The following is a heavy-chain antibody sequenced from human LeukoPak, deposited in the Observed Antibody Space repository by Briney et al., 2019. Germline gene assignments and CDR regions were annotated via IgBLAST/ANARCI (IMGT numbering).Heavy chain of an antibody. CDR2: FDPEDGET. V-gene: IGHV1-24*01. D-gene: IGHD3-22*01. Sequence: ASVKVSCKVSGYTLTELSMHWVRQAPGKGLEWMGGFDPEDGETIYAQKFQGRVTMTRDMSTSTVYMELSSLRSEDTAVYYCARDPIALNYYDSSGSDAFDIWGQGTMVTVSS. CDR1: GYTLTELS. CDR3: ARDPIALNYYDSSGSDAFDI. J-gene: IGHJ3*02.